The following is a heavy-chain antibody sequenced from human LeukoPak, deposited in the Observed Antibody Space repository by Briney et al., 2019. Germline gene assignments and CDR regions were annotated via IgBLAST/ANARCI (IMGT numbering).Heavy chain of an antibody. CDR2: NTHAGST. CDR3: ARGLGEGYPDH. Sequence: SETLSLTCAVPGGSFSGFYWTWMRQTPGKGPEWIGENTHAGSTAYNPSFRSRATISVDTSHSQFSLQLSSVTAADTAVYYCARGLGEGYPDHWGQGTLVTVSS. J-gene: IGHJ4*02. D-gene: IGHD5-24*01. V-gene: IGHV4-34*01. CDR1: GGSFSGFY.